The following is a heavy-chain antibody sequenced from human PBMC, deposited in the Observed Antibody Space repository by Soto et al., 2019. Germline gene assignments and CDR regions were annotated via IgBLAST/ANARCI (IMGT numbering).Heavy chain of an antibody. CDR1: GGTFSSYA. CDR3: AREISTVVTGWFDA. CDR2: IIPIFGTA. V-gene: IGHV1-69*12. J-gene: IGHJ5*02. D-gene: IGHD4-17*01. Sequence: QVQLVQSGAEVKKTGSSVKVSCKASGGTFSSYAISWVRQAPGQGLEWMGGIIPIFGTANYAQKFQGRVTITADESTSTAYMELSSLRSEDTAVYYCAREISTVVTGWFDAWGQGTLVTVSS.